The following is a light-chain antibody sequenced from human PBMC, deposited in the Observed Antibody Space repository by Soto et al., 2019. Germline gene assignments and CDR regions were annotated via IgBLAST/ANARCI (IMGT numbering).Light chain of an antibody. J-gene: IGKJ2*01. CDR2: GPS. Sequence: EIVLTQSPGTLSLSPGERATLSCRASQTVSTNYLAWYQQKPGQAPRLLIYGPSSRATGIPDRFSGSGSGTDFILTISRLEPEDFAVYYCQQYGSSPRTFGQGTKLEIK. CDR1: QTVSTNY. V-gene: IGKV3-20*01. CDR3: QQYGSSPRT.